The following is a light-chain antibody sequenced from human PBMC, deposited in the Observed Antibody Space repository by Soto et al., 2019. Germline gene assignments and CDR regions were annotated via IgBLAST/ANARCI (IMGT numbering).Light chain of an antibody. CDR2: EVN. Sequence: ALTQPPSASGSPGQSVTISCTGTSSDIGGYNFVSWYQQHPGKAPKLIIYEVNKRPSGVPDRFSGSKSGNTASLTVSGLQADDEGDYYCSSYAGTNNLGVFGGGTKLTVL. V-gene: IGLV2-8*01. CDR1: SSDIGGYNF. CDR3: SSYAGTNNLGV. J-gene: IGLJ3*02.